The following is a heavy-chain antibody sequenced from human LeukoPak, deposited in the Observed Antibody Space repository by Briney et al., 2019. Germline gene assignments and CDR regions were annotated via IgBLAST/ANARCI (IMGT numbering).Heavy chain of an antibody. CDR1: GGTFSSYA. CDR3: ATEIGYCSSTSCYESDYYYGMDV. CDR2: IIPILGIA. Sequence: SVKVSCKASGGTFSSYAISWVRQAPGQGLEWMGRIIPILGIANYAQKFQGRVTITADKSTSTAYMELSSLRSEDTAVYYCATEIGYCSSTSCYESDYYYGMDVWGQGTTVTVSS. J-gene: IGHJ6*02. D-gene: IGHD2-2*01. V-gene: IGHV1-69*04.